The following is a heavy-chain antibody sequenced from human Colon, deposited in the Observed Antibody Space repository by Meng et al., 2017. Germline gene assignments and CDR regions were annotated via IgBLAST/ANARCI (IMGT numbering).Heavy chain of an antibody. CDR1: GFTFSDLY. Sequence: QVQLVESGGTLVTPGGYLRLSCAASGFTFSDLYMSWVRQAPGKGLEWLSYINSGGSDIAYADSVKGRFTISRDNARNSLYLQMSSLRAEDTAVYYCVTTARQADHWGQGTLVTVSS. V-gene: IGHV3-11*01. CDR3: VTTARQADH. D-gene: IGHD6-6*01. CDR2: INSGGSDI. J-gene: IGHJ5*02.